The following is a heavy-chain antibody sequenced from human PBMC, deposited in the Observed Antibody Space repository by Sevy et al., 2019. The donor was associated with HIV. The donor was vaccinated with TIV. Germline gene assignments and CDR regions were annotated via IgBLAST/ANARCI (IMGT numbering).Heavy chain of an antibody. CDR3: ARDYGGIDY. CDR1: GFTFSDYY. CDR2: IYSGGST. J-gene: IGHJ4*02. Sequence: GGSLRLSCAASGFTFSDYYMSWIRQAPGKGLEWVSVIYSGGSTYYADSVKGRFTISRDNSKNTQYLQMNSLRAEDTAVYYCARDYGGIDYWGQGTLVTVSS. D-gene: IGHD2-15*01. V-gene: IGHV3-53*01.